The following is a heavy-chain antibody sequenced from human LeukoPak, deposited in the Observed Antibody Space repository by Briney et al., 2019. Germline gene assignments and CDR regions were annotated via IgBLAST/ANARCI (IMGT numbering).Heavy chain of an antibody. CDR2: INPNSGGT. Sequence: PWASVTVSCTASGYTFTGYYMHWVRQAPGQGLEWMGWINPNSGGTNYAQKFQGRVTMTRDTTISTAYMELSRLRSDDTAVYYCASAYWLEAEATVSSGYYYSDYWGQGTLVTVSS. D-gene: IGHD3-22*01. CDR3: ASAYWLEAEATVSSGYYYSDY. J-gene: IGHJ4*02. V-gene: IGHV1-2*02. CDR1: GYTFTGYY.